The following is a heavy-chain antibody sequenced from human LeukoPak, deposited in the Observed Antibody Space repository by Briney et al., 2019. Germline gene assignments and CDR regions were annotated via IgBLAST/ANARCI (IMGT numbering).Heavy chain of an antibody. V-gene: IGHV4-34*01. Sequence: SETLSLTCAVYGGSLSGFYWSWIRQSPGKGLEWIGSIYYSGSTYYNPSLKSRVTISVDTSKNQFSLKLSSVTAADTAVYYCARDSLITWIQLWSHFDYWGQGTLVTVSS. CDR2: IYYSGST. J-gene: IGHJ4*02. CDR3: ARDSLITWIQLWSHFDY. CDR1: GGSLSGFY. D-gene: IGHD5-18*01.